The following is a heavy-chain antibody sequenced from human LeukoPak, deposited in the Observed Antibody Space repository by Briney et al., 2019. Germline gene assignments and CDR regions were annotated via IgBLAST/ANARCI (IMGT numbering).Heavy chain of an antibody. J-gene: IGHJ4*02. D-gene: IGHD3-22*01. Sequence: PGGSLRLSCAASGFTFSSYSMNWVRQAPGKGLEWVSSISSSSNYIYYADSVKGRFTISRDNAKNSLYLQMNSLRAEDTAVYYCARFPDYYDSTGQFDYWGQGTLVTVSS. CDR1: GFTFSSYS. V-gene: IGHV3-21*01. CDR3: ARFPDYYDSTGQFDY. CDR2: ISSSSNYI.